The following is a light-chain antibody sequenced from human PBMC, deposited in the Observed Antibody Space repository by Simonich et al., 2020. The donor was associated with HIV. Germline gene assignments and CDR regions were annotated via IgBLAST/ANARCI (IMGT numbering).Light chain of an antibody. J-gene: IGLJ2*01. CDR2: DVN. CDR1: SSDVGGYNY. V-gene: IGLV2-23*02. CDR3: CSYAGSSTVV. Sequence: QSALTQPASVSGSPGQSITISCIGTSSDVGGYNYVSWYQQYPGKAPKFMIYDVNQRPSGVSNRFSGSKSGNTASLTISGLQAEDEANYYCCSYAGSSTVVFGGGTKLTVL.